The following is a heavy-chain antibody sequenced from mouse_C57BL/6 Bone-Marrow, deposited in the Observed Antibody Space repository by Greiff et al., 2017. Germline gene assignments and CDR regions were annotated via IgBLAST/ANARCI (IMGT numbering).Heavy chain of an antibody. V-gene: IGHV1-82*01. D-gene: IGHD2-3*01. CDR3: ARLSMIPYYAMDY. CDR1: GYAFSSSW. J-gene: IGHJ4*01. CDR2: IYPGDGDT. Sequence: QVQLQQSGPELVKPGASVKISCKASGYAFSSSWMNWVKQRPGKGLEWIGRIYPGDGDTNYNGKFKGKATLTADKSSSTAYMQLSSLTSEDSAVYFCARLSMIPYYAMDYWGQGTSGTVSS.